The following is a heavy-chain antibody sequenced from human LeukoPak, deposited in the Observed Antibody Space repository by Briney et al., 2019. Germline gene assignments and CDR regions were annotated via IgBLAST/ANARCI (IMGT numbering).Heavy chain of an antibody. CDR2: FDTEVGET. Sequence: ASVKVSCKVSGYTLTELSMHWVRQAPGKGLEWMGGFDTEVGETIYAQKFHGRVTKTEDTSTDTAYMELSSLRSEDTAVYYCATMVREYAGYYMDVWGKGTTVTISS. CDR3: ATMVREYAGYYMDV. V-gene: IGHV1-24*01. CDR1: GYTLTELS. J-gene: IGHJ6*03. D-gene: IGHD3-10*01.